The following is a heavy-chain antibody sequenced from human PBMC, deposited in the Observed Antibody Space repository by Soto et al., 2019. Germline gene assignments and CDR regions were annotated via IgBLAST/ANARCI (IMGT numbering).Heavy chain of an antibody. CDR2: ITPSGGST. J-gene: IGHJ4*02. Sequence: ASVKVSCKASGYTFTSYDMHWVRQAPGQGLEWMGIITPSGGSTSYAQKFQGRVTMTRDTSTSTVYMELSSLRSEDTAVYYCARDKAYYDSSGYHGEYHAYRGQRTLVTVSA. V-gene: IGHV1-46*01. D-gene: IGHD3-22*01. CDR1: GYTFTSYD. CDR3: ARDKAYYDSSGYHGEYHAY.